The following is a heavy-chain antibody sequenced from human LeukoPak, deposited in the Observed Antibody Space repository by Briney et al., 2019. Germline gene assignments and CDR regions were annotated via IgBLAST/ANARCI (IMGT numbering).Heavy chain of an antibody. CDR3: ARDVGAIGHFDY. CDR1: GYTFTGYY. D-gene: IGHD1-26*01. CDR2: INPNSGGT. V-gene: IGHV1-2*02. Sequence: ASAKVPCKASGYTFTGYYMHWVRQAPGQGLEWMGWINPNSGGTNYAQKFQGRVTMTRDTSISTAYMELSRLRSDDTAVYYCARDVGAIGHFDYWGQGTLVTVSS. J-gene: IGHJ4*02.